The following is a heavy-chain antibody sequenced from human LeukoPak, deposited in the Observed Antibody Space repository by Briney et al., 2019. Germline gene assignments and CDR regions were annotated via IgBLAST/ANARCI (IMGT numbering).Heavy chain of an antibody. CDR3: ARQYSSWFDY. D-gene: IGHD6-6*01. CDR1: GDSISSNY. CDR2: ISSSRNT. Sequence: SETLSLTCSVSGDSISSNYWSWIRRPPGKGLEWIGYISSSRNTNYNPSLKSRVTISIDTSKNQFSLKLTSVTAADTAVYFCARQYSSWFDYWGQGSLVTVSS. J-gene: IGHJ4*02. V-gene: IGHV4-59*08.